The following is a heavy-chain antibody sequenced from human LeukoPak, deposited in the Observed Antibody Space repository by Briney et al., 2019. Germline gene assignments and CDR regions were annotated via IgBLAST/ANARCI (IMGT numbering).Heavy chain of an antibody. D-gene: IGHD2-15*01. CDR1: GFTFNRYG. V-gene: IGHV3-33*01. J-gene: IGHJ4*02. CDR3: ATGGRFYYDL. Sequence: GGSLRLSCAASGFTFNRYGMHWVRQAPGKGLEWVAVAYGDGTDKYYADSVKGRFTISKDLSQNRLYMQMNSLRAENAAMYYCATGGRFYYDLWGQGTLVTVSS. CDR2: AYGDGTDK.